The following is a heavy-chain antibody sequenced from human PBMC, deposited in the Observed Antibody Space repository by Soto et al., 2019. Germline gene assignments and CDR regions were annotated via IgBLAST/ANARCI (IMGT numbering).Heavy chain of an antibody. J-gene: IGHJ4*02. CDR1: GGSMSSYY. Sequence: TSETLSLTCTVSGGSMSSYYWSWIRQPPGKGLEWIGYIYYSGSTNYNPSLKSRVTISVDTSKNQFSLKLSSVTAADTAVYYCARVGPGIAAAWPPGFDYWGQGTLVTVSS. D-gene: IGHD6-13*01. V-gene: IGHV4-59*01. CDR3: ARVGPGIAAAWPPGFDY. CDR2: IYYSGST.